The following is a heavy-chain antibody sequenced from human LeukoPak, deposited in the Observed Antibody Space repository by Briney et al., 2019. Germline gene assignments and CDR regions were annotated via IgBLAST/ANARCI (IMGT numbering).Heavy chain of an antibody. J-gene: IGHJ4*02. D-gene: IGHD3-10*01. CDR3: ARDIMPYYYGSGSLY. Sequence: GGSLRLSCAASGFRFSTYWMSWVRQAPGKGLEWVANIKQDGSEKYYVDSVKGRFTISRDNAKNSLYLQMNSLRAEDTAVYYCARDIMPYYYGSGSLYWGQGTLVTVSS. V-gene: IGHV3-7*01. CDR2: IKQDGSEK. CDR1: GFRFSTYW.